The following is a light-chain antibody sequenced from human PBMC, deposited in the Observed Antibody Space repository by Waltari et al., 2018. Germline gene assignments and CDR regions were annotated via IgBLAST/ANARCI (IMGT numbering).Light chain of an antibody. Sequence: QSALTQPASVSGSPGQSITISCAGTSSYVGAYTYVPWYQHHPGKAPKLIIYDVNSRPSGVSNRFSGSKSGNTASLTISELQAEDEADYYCSSFTSDSTWVFGAGTKLTVL. V-gene: IGLV2-14*03. J-gene: IGLJ2*01. CDR2: DVN. CDR1: SSYVGAYTY. CDR3: SSFTSDSTWV.